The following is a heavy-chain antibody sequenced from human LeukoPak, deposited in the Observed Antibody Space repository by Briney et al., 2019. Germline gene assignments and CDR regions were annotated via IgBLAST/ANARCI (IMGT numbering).Heavy chain of an antibody. Sequence: ASVKVSCKASGYTFTSYGISWVRQAPGQGLEWMGWISAYNGNTNYAQKLQGRVTMTTDTSTSTAYMELRSLGSDDTAVYYCARVVSGSYYYYYYMDVWGKGTTVTVSS. V-gene: IGHV1-18*01. D-gene: IGHD1-26*01. CDR3: ARVVSGSYYYYYYMDV. CDR2: ISAYNGNT. J-gene: IGHJ6*03. CDR1: GYTFTSYG.